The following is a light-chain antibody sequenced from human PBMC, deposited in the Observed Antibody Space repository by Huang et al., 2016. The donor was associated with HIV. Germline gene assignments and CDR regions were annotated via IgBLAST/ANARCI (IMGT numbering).Light chain of an antibody. Sequence: EIVLTQSPGTLSLSPGERATLSCRASQSVSSSYLAWYQQKPGLAPRLLIYGASSRATGIPDRFSGSWSGTDFTLTISRLEPEDFAVYYCQQYGSSPWTFGQGTKVEIK. J-gene: IGKJ1*01. V-gene: IGKV3-20*01. CDR1: QSVSSSY. CDR3: QQYGSSPWT. CDR2: GAS.